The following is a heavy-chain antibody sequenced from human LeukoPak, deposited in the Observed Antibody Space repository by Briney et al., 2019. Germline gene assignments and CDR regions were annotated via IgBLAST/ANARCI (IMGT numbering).Heavy chain of an antibody. Sequence: GGSLRVSCAAAGFTFNNYAMSWVRQAPGKGLEWVSAIRGSGDKTYYADSVKGRFTISRDNFKNTLYPQMNSLRVEDSAVYYCAKDKEGTSSIYWYFFDYWGQGTLVTLSS. V-gene: IGHV3-23*01. CDR2: IRGSGDKT. J-gene: IGHJ4*02. CDR1: GFTFNNYA. CDR3: AKDKEGTSSIYWYFFDY. D-gene: IGHD2-8*02.